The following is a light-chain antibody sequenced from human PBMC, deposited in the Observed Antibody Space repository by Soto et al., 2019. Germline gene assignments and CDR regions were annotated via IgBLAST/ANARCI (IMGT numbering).Light chain of an antibody. Sequence: VVRQSGANLTLSPGARATLSCRASQSVSSYLAWYQQTPGQAPRLLIYDASNRATGIPARFSGIGSGTDVTLTISRLEHDYCAVHYCQQRSNWPPLTYGGGTKVDIK. V-gene: IGKV3-11*01. CDR2: DAS. CDR3: QQRSNWPPLT. CDR1: QSVSSY. J-gene: IGKJ4*01.